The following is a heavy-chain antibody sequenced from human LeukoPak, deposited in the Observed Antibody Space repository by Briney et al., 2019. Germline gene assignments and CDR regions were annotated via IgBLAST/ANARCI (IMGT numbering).Heavy chain of an antibody. D-gene: IGHD6-19*01. J-gene: IGHJ6*02. CDR3: AGTVAGTVHYYYGMDL. CDR2: IVVGSGNT. CDR1: GFTFTSSA. V-gene: IGHV1-58*02. Sequence: SVKVYCKASGFTFTSSAMHWVRQARGQRLEWIGWIVVGSGNTNYAQKFQERVTITRDMSTSTAYMELSSLRSEDTAVYYCAGTVAGTVHYYYGMDLWGQGTTVTVSS.